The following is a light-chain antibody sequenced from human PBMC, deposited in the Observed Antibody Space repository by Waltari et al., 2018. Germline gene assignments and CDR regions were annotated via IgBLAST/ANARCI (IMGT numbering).Light chain of an antibody. J-gene: IGLJ2*01. V-gene: IGLV1-44*01. CDR3: ATWDDSLNARVV. CDR1: SPNIESHT. CDR2: SDN. Sequence: QSVLTQPPSASGTPGQRVTISCSGSSPNIESHTVNWYQQVPGTAPKLLIYSDNQRPSGVPDRISGSKSGTSASLAISGLQSEDEADYYCATWDDSLNARVVFGGGTKLTVL.